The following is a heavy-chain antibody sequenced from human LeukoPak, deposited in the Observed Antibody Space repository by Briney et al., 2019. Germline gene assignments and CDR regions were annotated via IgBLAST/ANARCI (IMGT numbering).Heavy chain of an antibody. D-gene: IGHD5-18*01. CDR2: ISSSGSTI. V-gene: IGHV3-11*01. CDR3: AKGALVDTAMVLDEYFDY. CDR1: GFTFSDYY. J-gene: IGHJ4*02. Sequence: GGSLRLSCAASGFTFSDYYMSWIRQAPGKGLEWVSYISSSGSTIYYADSVKGRFTISRDNAKNSLYLQMNSLRAEDTAVYYCAKGALVDTAMVLDEYFDYWGQGTLVTVSS.